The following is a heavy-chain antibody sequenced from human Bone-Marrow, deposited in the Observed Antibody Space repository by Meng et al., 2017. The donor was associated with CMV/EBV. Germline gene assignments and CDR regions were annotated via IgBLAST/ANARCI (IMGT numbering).Heavy chain of an antibody. Sequence: GESLKISCAASGFTFSSYSMNWVRQAPGKGLEWVSSISSSSSYIYYADSVKGRFTISRDNAKNSLYLLMNSLRAEDTAVYYCARALLRSAVWFDPWGQGTLVTVSS. J-gene: IGHJ5*02. CDR1: GFTFSSYS. CDR2: ISSSSSYI. CDR3: ARALLRSAVWFDP. V-gene: IGHV3-21*01. D-gene: IGHD2-15*01.